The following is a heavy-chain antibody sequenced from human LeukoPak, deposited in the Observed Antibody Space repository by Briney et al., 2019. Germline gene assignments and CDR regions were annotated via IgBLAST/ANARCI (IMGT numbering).Heavy chain of an antibody. V-gene: IGHV1-2*06. CDR2: INPNSGGT. D-gene: IGHD6-19*01. J-gene: IGHJ4*02. Sequence: ASVKVSCKASGYTFTGYYMHWVRQAPGQGLKWMGRINPNSGGTNYAQKFQGRVTMTRDTSISSAYMELSRLRSDDTAVYYCARAIGIAVAGTHHTGGYWGQGTLVTVSS. CDR1: GYTFTGYY. CDR3: ARAIGIAVAGTHHTGGY.